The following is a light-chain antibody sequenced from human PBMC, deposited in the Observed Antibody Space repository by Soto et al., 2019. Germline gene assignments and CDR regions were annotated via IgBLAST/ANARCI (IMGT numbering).Light chain of an antibody. J-gene: IGKJ4*02. CDR2: GVY. CDR3: QQLNTYPLT. CDR1: QVLSSY. Sequence: DIQWNQSRSFLSASVRDRVTITCRASQVLSSYLAWYQQKPGKAPKLLIYGVYTLQSGVPSRFSGSGSGTEFTLTRSSLHPEDFATYYCQQLNTYPLTCGGGTKVQIK. V-gene: IGKV1-9*01.